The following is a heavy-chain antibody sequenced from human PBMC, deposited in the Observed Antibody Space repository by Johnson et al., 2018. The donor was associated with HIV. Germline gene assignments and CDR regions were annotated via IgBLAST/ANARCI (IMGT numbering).Heavy chain of an antibody. V-gene: IGHV3-30*18. Sequence: HVQLVESGGGLIQAGGSLRLSCAASGFIVSNNYMSWVRQAPGKGLEWVAAISDDETIKYYGDSVKGRFTISRDNSKNTLYQQMNSLRVEDTAVYYCAKAVGGYAFDIWGQGTMVTVSS. CDR3: AKAVGGYAFDI. CDR2: ISDDETIK. J-gene: IGHJ3*02. D-gene: IGHD1-26*01. CDR1: GFIVSNNY.